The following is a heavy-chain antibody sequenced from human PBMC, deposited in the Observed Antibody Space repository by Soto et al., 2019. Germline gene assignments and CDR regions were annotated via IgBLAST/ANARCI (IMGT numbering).Heavy chain of an antibody. J-gene: IGHJ4*02. CDR1: GFTFSNYA. CDR3: ARTGYDSSGYFVEYYFDY. V-gene: IGHV3-30-3*01. CDR2: ISNDGSNP. D-gene: IGHD3-22*01. Sequence: QVQLVESGGGVVQPERSLRLPCAASGFTFSNYAMHWVRQARGTGLEWVAVISNDGSNPYYADSVKGRFTISRDNSKNTLYLQMNSLRPEDTAVYYCARTGYDSSGYFVEYYFDYWGQGTLVTVSS.